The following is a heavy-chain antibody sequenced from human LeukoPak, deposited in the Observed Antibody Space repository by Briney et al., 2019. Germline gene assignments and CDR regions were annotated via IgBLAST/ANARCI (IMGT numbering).Heavy chain of an antibody. CDR2: IYYSGST. Sequence: PSETLSLTCTVSGGSISSYCWSWIRQPPGKGLEWIGYIYYSGSTNYNPSLKSRVTISVDTSKNQFSLKLSSVTAADTAVYYCARGGGYYYDSSGVPNAFDIWGQGTMVTVSS. J-gene: IGHJ3*02. V-gene: IGHV4-59*01. CDR1: GGSISSYC. D-gene: IGHD3-22*01. CDR3: ARGGGYYYDSSGVPNAFDI.